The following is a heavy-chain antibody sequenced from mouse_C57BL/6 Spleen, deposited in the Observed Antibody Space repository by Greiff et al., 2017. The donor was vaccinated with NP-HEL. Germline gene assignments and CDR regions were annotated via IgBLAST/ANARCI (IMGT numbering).Heavy chain of an antibody. V-gene: IGHV1-64*01. D-gene: IGHD2-4*01. Sequence: QVQLQQSGAELVKPGASVKLSCKASGYTFTSYWMHWVKQRPGQGLEWIGMIHPNSGSTNYNEKFKSKATLTVDKSSSTAYMQLSSLTSEDSAVYYWARGSDYDGYFDVWGTGTTVTVSS. J-gene: IGHJ1*03. CDR2: IHPNSGST. CDR1: GYTFTSYW. CDR3: ARGSDYDGYFDV.